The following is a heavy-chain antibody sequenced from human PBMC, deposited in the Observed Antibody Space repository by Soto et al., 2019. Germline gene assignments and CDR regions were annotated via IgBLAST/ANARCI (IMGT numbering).Heavy chain of an antibody. Sequence: ASVKVSCKASGYTFTSYGISWVRQAPGQGLEWMGWISAYNGNTNYAQKLQGRVTMTTDTSTSTAYMELRSLRSDDTAVYYCAREYSGKTYYYDSSGDFDYWGQGTLVTVSS. CDR1: GYTFTSYG. V-gene: IGHV1-18*04. J-gene: IGHJ4*02. CDR2: ISAYNGNT. D-gene: IGHD3-22*01. CDR3: AREYSGKTYYYDSSGDFDY.